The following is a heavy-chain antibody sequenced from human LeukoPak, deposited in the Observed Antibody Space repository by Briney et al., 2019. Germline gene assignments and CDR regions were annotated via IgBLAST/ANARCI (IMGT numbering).Heavy chain of an antibody. CDR2: INHSGST. CDR1: GGSFSGYY. D-gene: IGHD2-2*01. V-gene: IGHV4-34*01. Sequence: SETLSLTCAVYGGSFSGYYWSWICHPPGKGLERIGEINHSGSTNYNPSLKSRVTISVDTSKNQFSLKLSSVTAADTAVYYCARGRGYCSSTSCSNWFDPWGQGTLVTVSS. J-gene: IGHJ5*02. CDR3: ARGRGYCSSTSCSNWFDP.